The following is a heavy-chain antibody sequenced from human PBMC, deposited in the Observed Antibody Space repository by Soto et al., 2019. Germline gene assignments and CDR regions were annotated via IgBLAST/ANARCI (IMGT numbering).Heavy chain of an antibody. CDR2: IHNSGTS. CDR3: ARDFYDSVGYTWFDS. CDR1: GDTSTSYY. J-gene: IGHJ5*01. V-gene: IGHV4-59*01. D-gene: IGHD3-22*01. Sequence: PSETLSLTCTVSGDTSTSYYWGWIRQAPGKGLEWIGHIHNSGTSTHNPSLNGRVTISIDMSKKQFSLKLTSLTSADTAVYYRARDFYDSVGYTWFDSWSQGTLVTSPQ.